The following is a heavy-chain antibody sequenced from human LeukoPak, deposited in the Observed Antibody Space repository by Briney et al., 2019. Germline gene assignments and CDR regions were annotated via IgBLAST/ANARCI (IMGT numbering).Heavy chain of an antibody. CDR1: GFTFSSYG. CDR3: ARAQKRGAFDI. CDR2: ISSSSSYI. J-gene: IGHJ3*02. V-gene: IGHV3-21*01. Sequence: PEGTLRLSCAASGFTFSSYGMSWVRQAPGKGLEWVSSISSSSSYIYYADSVKGRFTISRDNAKNSLYLQMNSLRAEDTAVYYCARAQKRGAFDIWGQGTMVTVSS. D-gene: IGHD1-1*01.